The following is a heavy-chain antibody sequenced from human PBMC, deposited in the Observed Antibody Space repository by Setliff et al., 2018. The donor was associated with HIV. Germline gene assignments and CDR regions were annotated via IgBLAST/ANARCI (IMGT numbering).Heavy chain of an antibody. D-gene: IGHD4-17*01. CDR3: ARQKTVTTYFDY. CDR2: IYYSGST. J-gene: IGHJ4*02. CDR1: GGSISSSSSF. V-gene: IGHV4-39*01. Sequence: SETLSLTCTVSGGSISSSSSFWGWIRQPPGKGLEWIGSIYYSGSTYYNPSLQSRVTISVDTSKNQFSPKLSSVTAADTAVYYCARQKTVTTYFDYWGQGTLVTVSS.